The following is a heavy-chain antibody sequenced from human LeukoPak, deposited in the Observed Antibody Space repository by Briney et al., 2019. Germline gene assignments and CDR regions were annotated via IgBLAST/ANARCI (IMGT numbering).Heavy chain of an antibody. CDR2: ISSSGSTT. J-gene: IGHJ5*02. D-gene: IGHD1-26*01. Sequence: GGSLRLSCAASGFSFSSYEMNWVRQAPGKGLEWVSYISSSGSTTYYADSVKGRFTFSRDNAKNSLYLQMNSLRAEDTAVYYCVFMGSGGSWGPGTLVTVSS. CDR3: VFMGSGGS. V-gene: IGHV3-48*03. CDR1: GFSFSSYE.